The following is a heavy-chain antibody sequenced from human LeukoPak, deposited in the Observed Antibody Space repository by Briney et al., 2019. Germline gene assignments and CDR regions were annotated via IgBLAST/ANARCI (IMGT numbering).Heavy chain of an antibody. CDR3: AKAALGGYYFDY. D-gene: IGHD7-27*01. CDR2: ISSTSNYI. CDR1: GFTFSSYS. Sequence: GGSLRLSCAASGFTFSSYSMNWVRQAPGKGLEWVSSISSTSNYIYYADSVKGRFTISRDNAKNSLYLQMNSLRAEDTAVYYCAKAALGGYYFDYWGQGTLVTVSS. V-gene: IGHV3-21*01. J-gene: IGHJ4*02.